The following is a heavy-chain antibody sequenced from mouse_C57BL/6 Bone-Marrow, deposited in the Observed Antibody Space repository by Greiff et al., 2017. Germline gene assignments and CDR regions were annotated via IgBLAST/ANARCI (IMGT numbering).Heavy chain of an antibody. CDR3: AYLLWSRWYVDV. J-gene: IGHJ1*03. CDR1: GFNIKDYY. V-gene: IGHV14-2*01. Sequence: VQLKQSGAELVKPGASVKLSCTASGFNIKDYYMHWVKQRTEPGLEWIGRIDPEDGETKYAPKFQGKATITADTSSNTAYLQLSSLTSEDTAVYYCAYLLWSRWYVDVWGTGTTVTVSS. D-gene: IGHD2-1*01. CDR2: IDPEDGET.